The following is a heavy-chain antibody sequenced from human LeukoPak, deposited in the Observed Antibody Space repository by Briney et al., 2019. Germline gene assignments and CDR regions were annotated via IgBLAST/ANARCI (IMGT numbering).Heavy chain of an antibody. D-gene: IGHD4-17*01. CDR2: INWNAGST. CDR3: ARGNYGDSDPRAFDI. J-gene: IGHJ3*02. V-gene: IGHV3-20*01. CDR1: GFTFDDYG. Sequence: GGSLRLSCAASGFTFDDYGMSWVRQAPGKGLERVSGINWNAGSTGYADSVKGRFTISRDNAKNSLYLQMNSLRVEDTALYHCARGNYGDSDPRAFDIWGQGTMVTVSS.